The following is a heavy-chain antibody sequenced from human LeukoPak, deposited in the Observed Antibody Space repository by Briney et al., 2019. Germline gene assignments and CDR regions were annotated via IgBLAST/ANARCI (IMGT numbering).Heavy chain of an antibody. CDR3: ARDDGAVADY. J-gene: IGHJ4*02. Sequence: EASVKVSCKASGGTFSSYAISWVRQAPGQGLEWMGGIIPIFGTANYAQKLQGRVTMTTDTSTSTAYMELRSLRSDDTAVYYCARDDGAVADYWGQGTLVTVSS. D-gene: IGHD6-19*01. CDR2: IIPIFGTA. CDR1: GGTFSSYA. V-gene: IGHV1-69*05.